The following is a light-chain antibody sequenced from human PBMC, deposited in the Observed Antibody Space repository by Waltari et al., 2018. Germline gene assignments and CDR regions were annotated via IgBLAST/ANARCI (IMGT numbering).Light chain of an antibody. Sequence: EIVMTQSPDTLSVSPGERATLSCRASQNIGNNLAWYQQKHGQAPRLLIYGASSTAIGIPDRFSGSGSGTEFTLTISSLQSEDFAVYLCHQYNSWPPYTFGQGTKLEIK. CDR3: HQYNSWPPYT. J-gene: IGKJ2*01. CDR1: QNIGNN. V-gene: IGKV3-15*01. CDR2: GAS.